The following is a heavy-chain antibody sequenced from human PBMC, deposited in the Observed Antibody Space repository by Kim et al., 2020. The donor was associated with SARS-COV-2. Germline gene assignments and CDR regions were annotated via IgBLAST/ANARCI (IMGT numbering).Heavy chain of an antibody. D-gene: IGHD1-26*01. Sequence: ASVKVSCKASGYTFTSYYMHWVRQAPGQGLEWMGFINPSGAGTTYAQKFQGRVTMTRDTSTSTVYMELSSLRSDDTAVYYCAPEVPRSYHFDYWGQGTLVTVSS. V-gene: IGHV1-46*01. CDR3: APEVPRSYHFDY. J-gene: IGHJ4*02. CDR2: INPSGAGT. CDR1: GYTFTSYY.